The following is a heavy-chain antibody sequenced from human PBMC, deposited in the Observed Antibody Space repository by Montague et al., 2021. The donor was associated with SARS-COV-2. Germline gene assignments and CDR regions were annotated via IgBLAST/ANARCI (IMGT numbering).Heavy chain of an antibody. Sequence: SETLSLTCTVSGDSVSSTTYYWAWIRQPPGKGLEYIGPIYYSGSSYYNPSLKSRVAMSVDTSKNQFSLKLDSVTAADTAVYYCARVGGGRTFYYWGQGILVTVSS. V-gene: IGHV4-39*07. CDR1: GDSVSSTTYY. D-gene: IGHD3-16*01. CDR2: IYYSGSS. J-gene: IGHJ4*02. CDR3: ARVGGGRTFYY.